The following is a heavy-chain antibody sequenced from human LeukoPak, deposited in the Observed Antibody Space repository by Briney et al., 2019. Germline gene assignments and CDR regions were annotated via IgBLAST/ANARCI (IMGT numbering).Heavy chain of an antibody. J-gene: IGHJ6*02. V-gene: IGHV3-33*01. D-gene: IGHD4-23*01. CDR1: GFTFRNYG. CDR3: ARADYGGNPYYYGMGV. CDR2: IWNDGSNK. Sequence: GGSLRLSCVTSGFTFRNYGMHWGREAPGKGVEGGAGIWNDGSNKDYADSVKGRFIISREDSKNTLYLQMNSLRDEETAVYYCARADYGGNPYYYGMGVWGQGTTVIVSS.